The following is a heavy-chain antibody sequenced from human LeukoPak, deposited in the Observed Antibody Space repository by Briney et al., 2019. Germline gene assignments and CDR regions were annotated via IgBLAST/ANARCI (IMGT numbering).Heavy chain of an antibody. J-gene: IGHJ4*02. CDR1: GFTFSSYW. Sequence: PGGSLRPSCAASGFTFSSYWMNWVRQAPGKGLEWVANIKQDGSEKYYVDSVKGRFTISRDNAKNSLYLQMNSLRAEDTAVYYCARTPDYDSSGYYFLFDYWGQGTLVTVSS. V-gene: IGHV3-7*01. CDR2: IKQDGSEK. CDR3: ARTPDYDSSGYYFLFDY. D-gene: IGHD3-22*01.